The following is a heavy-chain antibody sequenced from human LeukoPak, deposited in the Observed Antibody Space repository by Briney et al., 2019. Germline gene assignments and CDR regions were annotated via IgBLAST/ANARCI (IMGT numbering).Heavy chain of an antibody. CDR2: INYSGST. Sequence: PSETLSLTCAVYGGSFSGYYWSWIRQPPGKGLEWIGEINYSGSTNYNPSLKSRVTISVDTSKNQFSLKLSSVTAADTAVYYCARGFRFARHTFDYWGQGTLVTVSS. CDR1: GGSFSGYY. V-gene: IGHV4-34*01. J-gene: IGHJ4*02. D-gene: IGHD3-3*01. CDR3: ARGFRFARHTFDY.